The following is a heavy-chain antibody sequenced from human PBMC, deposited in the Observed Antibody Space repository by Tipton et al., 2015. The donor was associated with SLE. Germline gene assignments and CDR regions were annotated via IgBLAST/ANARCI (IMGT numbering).Heavy chain of an antibody. Sequence: TLSLTCAVFGGSFSDYYWTWIRQPPGEGLQWIGDINHGRSANYNPSLKSRVTIPLDTSKNQFSLSLSSVTAADTAVYYCARSGSYPYYYDYMDVWGKGTTVTVSS. D-gene: IGHD1-26*01. CDR3: ARSGSYPYYYDYMDV. V-gene: IGHV4-34*01. CDR2: INHGRSA. J-gene: IGHJ6*03. CDR1: GGSFSDYY.